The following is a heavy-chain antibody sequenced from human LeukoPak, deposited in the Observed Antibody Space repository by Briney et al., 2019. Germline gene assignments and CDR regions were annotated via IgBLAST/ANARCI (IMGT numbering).Heavy chain of an antibody. CDR2: INHSGST. J-gene: IGHJ4*02. CDR3: ATYSGYDSYYFDY. V-gene: IGHV4-34*01. Sequence: PSETLSLTCAVYGGSFSGYYWSWIRQPPGKGLEWIGEINHSGSTNYNPSLKSRVTISVDTSKNQFSLKLSSVTAADTAVYYCATYSGYDSYYFDYWGQGTLVTVSS. CDR1: GGSFSGYY. D-gene: IGHD5-12*01.